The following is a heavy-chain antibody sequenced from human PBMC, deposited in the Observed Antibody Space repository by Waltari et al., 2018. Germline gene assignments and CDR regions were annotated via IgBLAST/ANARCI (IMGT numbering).Heavy chain of an antibody. V-gene: IGHV3-9*01. CDR3: AKFSSSYKLGYMDV. CDR2: ISWISGTL. D-gene: IGHD6-6*01. Sequence: EEQLEESGGGLVQPGRSLRLSCAASGFTFDEYEMHWVRQAPGKGLEWVSSISWISGTLRYAPSVEGRFTVSRDNARNSLFLQMSSLRAEDTALYYCAKFSSSYKLGYMDVWGKGTTVTVAS. J-gene: IGHJ6*03. CDR1: GFTFDEYE.